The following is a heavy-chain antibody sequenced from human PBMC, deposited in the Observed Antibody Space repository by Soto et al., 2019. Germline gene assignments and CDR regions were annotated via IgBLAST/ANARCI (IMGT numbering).Heavy chain of an antibody. D-gene: IGHD1-1*01. CDR1: GFTFSSYG. V-gene: IGHV3-33*01. CDR2: IWYDGSNK. CDR3: ARDEPEHFQDYGMDV. Sequence: PGGSLRLSCAASGFTFSSYGMHWVRQAPGKGLEWVAVIWYDGSNKYYAGSVKGRFTISRDNSKNTLYLQMNSLRAEDTAVYYCARDEPEHFQDYGMDVWGQGTTVTVS. J-gene: IGHJ6*02.